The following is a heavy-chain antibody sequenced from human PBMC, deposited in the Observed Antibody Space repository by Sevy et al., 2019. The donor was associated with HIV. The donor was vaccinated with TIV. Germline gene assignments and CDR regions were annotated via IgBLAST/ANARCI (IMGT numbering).Heavy chain of an antibody. V-gene: IGHV3-30-3*01. Sequence: GGSLTLSCAASGFTFTLYAIHWVRHAPGKGLEWVALISYSGTNKYYADSVKGRFTISRDDSKNTAYLQMNNLRTDDPAVYYCARVAVEYCTDDCYHRFDYWGQGTQVTVSS. CDR2: ISYSGTNK. CDR3: ARVAVEYCTDDCYHRFDY. D-gene: IGHD2-21*02. J-gene: IGHJ4*02. CDR1: GFTFTLYA.